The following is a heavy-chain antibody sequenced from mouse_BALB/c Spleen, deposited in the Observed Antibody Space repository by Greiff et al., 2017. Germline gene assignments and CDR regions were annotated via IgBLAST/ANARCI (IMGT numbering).Heavy chain of an antibody. CDR2: INPSTGYT. V-gene: IGHV1-7*01. D-gene: IGHD2-1*01. J-gene: IGHJ4*01. CDR1: GYTFTSYW. Sequence: QVPLQQSGAELAKPGASVKMSCKASGYTFTSYWMHWVKQRPGQGLEWIGYINPSTGYTEYNQKFKDKATLTADKSSSTAYMQLSSLTSEDSAVYYCARDYGNLYAMDYWGQGTSVTVSS. CDR3: ARDYGNLYAMDY.